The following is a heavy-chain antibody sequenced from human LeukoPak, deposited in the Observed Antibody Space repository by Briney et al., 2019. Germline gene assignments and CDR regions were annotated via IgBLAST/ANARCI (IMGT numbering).Heavy chain of an antibody. V-gene: IGHV3-7*03. D-gene: IGHD1-7*01. CDR3: AGRTSELGFYFDH. Sequence: PGGSLRLSCAASGFTFTKYWMCWVRQAPGKGLQWVAHIRQDGSDRFYVDSVKGRITISRDNTKNSLYLQMDNLRAEDTAVYYCAGRTSELGFYFDHWGQGALVTVFS. J-gene: IGHJ4*02. CDR2: IRQDGSDR. CDR1: GFTFTKYW.